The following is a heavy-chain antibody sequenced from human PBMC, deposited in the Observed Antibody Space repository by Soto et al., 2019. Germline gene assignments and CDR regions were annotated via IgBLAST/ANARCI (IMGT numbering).Heavy chain of an antibody. J-gene: IGHJ6*02. CDR2: IIPIFGTA. Sequence: GASVKVSCKASGGTFSSYAISWVRQAPGQGLGWMGGIIPIFGTANYAQKFQGRVTITADESTSTAYMELSSLRSEDTAVYYCARSLRYCSSTSCYRYYYYYYGMDVWGQGTTVTVSS. D-gene: IGHD2-2*01. V-gene: IGHV1-69*13. CDR1: GGTFSSYA. CDR3: ARSLRYCSSTSCYRYYYYYYGMDV.